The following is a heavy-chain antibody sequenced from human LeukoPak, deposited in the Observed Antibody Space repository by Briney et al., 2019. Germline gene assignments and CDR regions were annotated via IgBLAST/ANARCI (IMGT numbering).Heavy chain of an antibody. D-gene: IGHD2-2*02. CDR1: GGSISSSSYY. CDR3: AEGGYCTRWSCYKPGYFFDY. J-gene: IGHJ4*02. CDR2: IYYSGST. Sequence: PSENLSLTCTVSGGSISSSSYYWGWIRQPPGKGLEWIGSIYYSGSTYYNPSLKSRVTMSVDTSKNQFSLKLSSVTAADTAVYYCAEGGYCTRWSCYKPGYFFDYWGQGTLVTVSS. V-gene: IGHV4-39*07.